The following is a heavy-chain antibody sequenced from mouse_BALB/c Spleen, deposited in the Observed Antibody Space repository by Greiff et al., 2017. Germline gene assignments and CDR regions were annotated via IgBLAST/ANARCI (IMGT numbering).Heavy chain of an antibody. J-gene: IGHJ3*01. Sequence: VQLQQSGAELAKPGASVKMSCKASGYTFTSYWMHWVKQRPGQGLEWIGYINPSTGYTEYNQKFKDKATLTADKSSSTAYMQLSSLTSEDSAVYYCARFGNSFAYWGQGTLVTVSA. V-gene: IGHV1-7*01. CDR1: GYTFTSYW. D-gene: IGHD2-1*01. CDR3: ARFGNSFAY. CDR2: INPSTGYT.